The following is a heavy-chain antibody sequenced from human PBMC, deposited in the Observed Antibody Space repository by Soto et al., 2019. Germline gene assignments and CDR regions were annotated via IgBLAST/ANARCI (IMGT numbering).Heavy chain of an antibody. CDR1: GGSISSGGYY. CDR3: ARGFGYSGYDYGIQLWLRGIGADY. CDR2: IYYSGST. D-gene: IGHD5-12*01. V-gene: IGHV4-31*03. Sequence: SETLSLTCTVSGGSISSGGYYWSWIRQHPGKGLEWIGYIYYSGSTYYNPSLKSRVTISVDTSKNQFSLKLSSVTAADTAVYYCARGFGYSGYDYGIQLWLRGIGADYWGQGTLVTVSS. J-gene: IGHJ4*02.